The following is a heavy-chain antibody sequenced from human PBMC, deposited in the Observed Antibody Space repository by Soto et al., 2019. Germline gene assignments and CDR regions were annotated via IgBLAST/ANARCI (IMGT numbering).Heavy chain of an antibody. V-gene: IGHV2-26*01. CDR2: IFSNDAK. D-gene: IGHD5-12*01. Sequence: QVTLKESGPVLVKPTEPLTLTCTASGFSLSNPRMGVSWIRQPPGKALEWRAHIFSNDAKSYSSSLKTRLTIPNDTPKSQVVLSMTNLYPVETATYYCARIDGYTCAYWGQGTVVTVSP. CDR3: ARIDGYTCAY. J-gene: IGHJ4*01. CDR1: GFSLSNPRMG.